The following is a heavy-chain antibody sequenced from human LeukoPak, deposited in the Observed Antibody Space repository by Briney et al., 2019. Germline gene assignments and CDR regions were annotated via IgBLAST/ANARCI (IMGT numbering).Heavy chain of an antibody. V-gene: IGHV4-59*08. CDR1: GDSISNYY. D-gene: IGHD3-10*01. J-gene: IGHJ6*02. Sequence: SETLSLTCSVSGDSISNYYCDWIRQPPGKGLEWIGYIHYSGRTNHNPSLKSRVTISVDTSKNQFSLKLSSVTAADTAVYYCARLRHGSGSYYRRGYYYYGMDVWGQGTTVTVSS. CDR2: IHYSGRT. CDR3: ARLRHGSGSYYRRGYYYYGMDV.